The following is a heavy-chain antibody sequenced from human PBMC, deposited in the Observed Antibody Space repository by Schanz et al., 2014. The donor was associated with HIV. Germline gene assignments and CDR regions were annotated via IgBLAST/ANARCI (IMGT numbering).Heavy chain of an antibody. D-gene: IGHD5-12*01. CDR2: ISAYNGNT. Sequence: QVQLVQSGAEVKKPGASVKVSCKASGYTFISYGISWVRQAPGQGLEWMGWISAYNGNTNYAQKFQGRLTMTTDTSTSTAYMELTSLRSDDTAVYYCARGAAEMATMTPWRYWGQGTLVTVSS. V-gene: IGHV1-18*01. CDR1: GYTFISYG. CDR3: ARGAAEMATMTPWRY. J-gene: IGHJ4*02.